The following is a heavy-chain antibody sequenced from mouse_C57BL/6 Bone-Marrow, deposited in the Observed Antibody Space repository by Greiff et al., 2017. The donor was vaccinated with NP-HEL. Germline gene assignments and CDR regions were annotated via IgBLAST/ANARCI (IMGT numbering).Heavy chain of an antibody. D-gene: IGHD2-3*01. CDR1: GFTFTDYY. V-gene: IGHV7-3*01. J-gene: IGHJ4*01. CDR3: ARYRDGSYAMDY. Sequence: EVKLVESGGGLVQPGGSLSLSCAASGFTFTDYYMSWVRQPPGKALEWLGFIRNKANGYTTAYSASVKGRFTISRDKSQSILYLQMNALRAEDSATYYCARYRDGSYAMDYWGQGTSVTVSS. CDR2: IRNKANGYTT.